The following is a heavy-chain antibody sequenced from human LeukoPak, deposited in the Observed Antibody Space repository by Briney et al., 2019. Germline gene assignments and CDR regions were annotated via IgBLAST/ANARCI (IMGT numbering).Heavy chain of an antibody. J-gene: IGHJ3*01. D-gene: IGHD5-12*01. V-gene: IGHV4-34*01. CDR3: ARQVATKGEWAFDV. Sequence: SETLSLTCAVYGGSFSGYYWSWIRQPPGKGLEWIGEINLRGSTTYNPSLKSQVTISVDMSRNQFYLRLNSLTAADTAVYYCARQVATKGEWAFDVWGQGTMVTVSS. CDR1: GGSFSGYY. CDR2: INLRGST.